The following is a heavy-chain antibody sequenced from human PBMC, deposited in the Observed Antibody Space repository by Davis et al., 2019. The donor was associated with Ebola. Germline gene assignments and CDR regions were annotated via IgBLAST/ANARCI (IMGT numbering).Heavy chain of an antibody. Sequence: GESLKISCAASGFTFSGYAMSWVRQAPGKGLEWVSAISGSGGSTYYADSVRGRFTISRDNSKNTLYLQMNSLRAEDTAVYYCARDWRFLEWFAFDYWGQGTLVTVSS. CDR3: ARDWRFLEWFAFDY. D-gene: IGHD3-3*01. CDR1: GFTFSGYA. J-gene: IGHJ4*02. CDR2: ISGSGGST. V-gene: IGHV3-23*01.